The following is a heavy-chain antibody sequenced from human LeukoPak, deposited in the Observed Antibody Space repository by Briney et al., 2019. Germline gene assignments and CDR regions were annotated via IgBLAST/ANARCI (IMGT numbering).Heavy chain of an antibody. CDR3: TTASRGSLFYYYYGMDV. CDR1: GFTFSNAW. V-gene: IGHV3-15*01. J-gene: IGHJ6*02. Sequence: GRSLRLSCAASGFTFSNAWMSWVRQAPGKGLEWVGRIKSKTDGGATEYAAPVKGRLTISRDDSKNTLFLQMNSLKTEDTAVYYCTTASRGSLFYYYYGMDVWGQGTTVTVSS. D-gene: IGHD5-12*01. CDR2: IKSKTDGGAT.